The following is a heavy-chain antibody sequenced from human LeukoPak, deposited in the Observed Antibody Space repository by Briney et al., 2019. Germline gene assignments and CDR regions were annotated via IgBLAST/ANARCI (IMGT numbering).Heavy chain of an antibody. CDR2: ISSSSTSI. V-gene: IGHV3-21*01. Sequence: GGSLRLSCAASGFTFSSYSMNWVRQAPGKGLEWVSSISSSSTSIYYTDSVKGRFTISRDNAKNSLYLQMNSLRAEDTAVYYCARRISCSGRDPFDFWGQGTLVTVSS. CDR1: GFTFSSYS. CDR3: ARRISCSGRDPFDF. D-gene: IGHD3-10*02. J-gene: IGHJ4*02.